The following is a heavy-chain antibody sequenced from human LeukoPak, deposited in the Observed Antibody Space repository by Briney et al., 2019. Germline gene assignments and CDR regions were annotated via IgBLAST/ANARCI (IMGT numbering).Heavy chain of an antibody. Sequence: GGSLRLSCAASGFTFSTYAMHWVRQAPGKGLEWVAVISTDGNNEYYANSVKGRFTISRDNSKNTVYLQMTSLRTEDTAVYYCAKDQIGWAPGYVSGPLDQWGQGTLVTVSS. J-gene: IGHJ4*02. CDR2: ISTDGNNE. V-gene: IGHV3-30*18. CDR3: AKDQIGWAPGYVSGPLDQ. CDR1: GFTFSTYA. D-gene: IGHD6-19*01.